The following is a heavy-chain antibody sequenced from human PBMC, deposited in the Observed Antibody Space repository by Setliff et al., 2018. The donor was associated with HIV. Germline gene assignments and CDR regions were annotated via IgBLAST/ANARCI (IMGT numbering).Heavy chain of an antibody. V-gene: IGHV1-69*13. D-gene: IGHD3-3*01. J-gene: IGHJ4*02. CDR2: IIPIYGTV. CDR1: GGTFSRLA. CDR3: ARASIDFWSGFYH. Sequence: SVKVSCKASGGTFSRLAISWVRQAPGQGLEWMGGIIPIYGTVNYAQKFQGRVTITADESTTTAYMELSSLRSDDAAVFYCARASIDFWSGFYHWGQGTLVTVSS.